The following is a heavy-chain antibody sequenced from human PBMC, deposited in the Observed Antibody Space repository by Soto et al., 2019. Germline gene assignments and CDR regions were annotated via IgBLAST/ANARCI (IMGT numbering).Heavy chain of an antibody. J-gene: IGHJ4*02. CDR1: GYSFAGYW. V-gene: IGHV5-10-1*01. CDR3: ARVARWFGEFHFDY. D-gene: IGHD3-10*01. CDR2: IDPSDSQT. Sequence: GESLKISCKGSGYSFAGYWITWVRQKPGKGLEWMGRIDPSDSQTYYSPSFRGHVTISVTKSITTVTAADTAVYYCARVARWFGEFHFDYWGQGTLVTVSS.